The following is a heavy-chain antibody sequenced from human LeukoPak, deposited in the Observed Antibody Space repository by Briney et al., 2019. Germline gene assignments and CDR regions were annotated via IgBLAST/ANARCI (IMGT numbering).Heavy chain of an antibody. CDR3: AYSCSPPCYFDY. CDR2: IIRILGIA. V-gene: IGHV1-69*02. D-gene: IGHD2-2*01. Sequence: SVKVSCKASGGTFSSYTISWVRQAPGQGLEWMGRIIRILGIANYAQKFQGRVTITADKSTSTAYMELSSLRSEDTAVYYCAYSCSPPCYFDYWGQGTLVTVSS. CDR1: GGTFSSYT. J-gene: IGHJ4*02.